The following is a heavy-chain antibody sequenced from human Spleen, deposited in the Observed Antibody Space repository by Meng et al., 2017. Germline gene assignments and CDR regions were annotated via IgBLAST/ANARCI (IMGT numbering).Heavy chain of an antibody. J-gene: IGHJ5*02. CDR3: VRSSAWVRTGFDP. CDR2: IGHSGFT. Sequence: QVQLQESGPGLLKPSGTLSLTCAVSGDSISSNTWWSWVRQPPGKGLEWIGSIGHSGFTYYTPSLKSRVTVSIDTSRNQFSLWLTSVTAADTAVYYCVRSSAWVRTGFDPWGQGTLVTVSS. V-gene: IGHV4-4*02. D-gene: IGHD6-19*01. CDR1: GDSISSNTW.